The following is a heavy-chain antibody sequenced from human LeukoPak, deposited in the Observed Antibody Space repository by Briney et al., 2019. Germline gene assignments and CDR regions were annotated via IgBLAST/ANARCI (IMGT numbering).Heavy chain of an antibody. CDR2: IRSSSSYI. CDR1: GFTFSSYR. J-gene: IGHJ4*02. D-gene: IGHD3-3*01. V-gene: IGHV3-21*01. Sequence: GGSLRLSCAASGFTFSSYRMNWVRQAPGNGLEWVSSIRSSSSYIYYADSVKGRFTISRDNAKNSLYLQMNSLRAEDTAVYYCARGPSRLRFLEWLPRWGQGTLVTVSS. CDR3: ARGPSRLRFLEWLPR.